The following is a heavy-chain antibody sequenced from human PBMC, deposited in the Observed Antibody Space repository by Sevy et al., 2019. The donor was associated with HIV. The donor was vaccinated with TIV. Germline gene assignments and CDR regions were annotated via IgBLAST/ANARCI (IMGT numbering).Heavy chain of an antibody. CDR2: IWYDGSNK. CDR3: ARDRRSGAYSSTDFDY. Sequence: GGSLRLSCAASGFTFSSYGMHWVRQAPDKGLEWVAVIWYDGSNKYYADSVKGRFTISRDNSKNTLYLQMNSLRAEDTAVYYCARDRRSGAYSSTDFDYWGQGTLVTVSS. D-gene: IGHD6-13*01. J-gene: IGHJ4*02. V-gene: IGHV3-33*01. CDR1: GFTFSSYG.